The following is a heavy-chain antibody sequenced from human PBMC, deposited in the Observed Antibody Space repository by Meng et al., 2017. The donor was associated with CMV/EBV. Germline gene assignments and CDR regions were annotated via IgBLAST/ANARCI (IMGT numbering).Heavy chain of an antibody. V-gene: IGHV1-8*01. CDR2: MNPNSGNT. CDR3: ARVTQLAPKQLRSLYYFDY. CDR1: GYSFTNYD. D-gene: IGHD6-6*01. Sequence: ASVKVSCKASGYSFTNYDINWVRQATGQGLEWMGWMNPNSGNTGYAHKFQGRVTMTRNTSISTAFMELSSLSSEDTAVYYCARVTQLAPKQLRSLYYFDYWGQGTLVTVSS. J-gene: IGHJ4*02.